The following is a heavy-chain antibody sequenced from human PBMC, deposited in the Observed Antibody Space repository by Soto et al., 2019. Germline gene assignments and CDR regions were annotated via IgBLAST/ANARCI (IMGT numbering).Heavy chain of an antibody. CDR1: GFTFSNAW. CDR3: TTSKDFWSGYYEVVFDY. J-gene: IGHJ4*02. Sequence: RGSLRLSCAASGFTFSNAWMSWVRQAPGKGLEWVGRIKSKTDGGTTDYAAPVKGRFTISRDDSKNTLYLQMNSLKTEDTAVYYCTTSKDFWSGYYEVVFDYWGQGTLVTVSS. D-gene: IGHD3-3*01. V-gene: IGHV3-15*01. CDR2: IKSKTDGGTT.